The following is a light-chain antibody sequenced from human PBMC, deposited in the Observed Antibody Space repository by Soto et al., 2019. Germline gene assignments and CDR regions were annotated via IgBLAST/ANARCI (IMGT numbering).Light chain of an antibody. J-gene: IGKJ2*01. CDR3: QHYGTSPPDT. Sequence: EVVLTQSPGTLSLSPGERATLYCRASQSVGSGYLAWFQQKAGQTPRLLIFGTSHRPTYIPDRFSASGSGTDFTLTISRVKPEDFAVYYCQHYGTSPPDTFGQGTRLEIK. CDR2: GTS. V-gene: IGKV3-20*01. CDR1: QSVGSGY.